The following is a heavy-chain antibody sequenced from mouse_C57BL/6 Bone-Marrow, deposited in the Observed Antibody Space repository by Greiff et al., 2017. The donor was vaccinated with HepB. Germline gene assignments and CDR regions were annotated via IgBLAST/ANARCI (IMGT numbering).Heavy chain of an antibody. CDR1: GFTFSDFY. CDR3: ARDLMDY. V-gene: IGHV7-1*01. Sequence: EVKLVESGGGLVQSGRSLRLSCATSGFTFSDFYMEWVRQAPGKGLEWIAASRNKANDYTTEYSASVKGRFIVSRDTSKSILYLQMNALRAEDTAIYYCARDLMDYWGQGTSVTVSS. CDR2: SRNKANDYTT. J-gene: IGHJ4*01.